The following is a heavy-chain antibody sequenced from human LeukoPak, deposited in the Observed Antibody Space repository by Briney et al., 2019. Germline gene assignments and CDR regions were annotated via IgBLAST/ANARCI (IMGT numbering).Heavy chain of an antibody. D-gene: IGHD6-13*01. Sequence: SETLSLTCTVSGGSISSSSYYWGWIRQPPGKGLEWIGSIYYSGSTYYNPSLKSRITISVDTSKNQFSLKLSSVTAADTAVYYCARDPHPAKEAAAGHFDYWGQGTLVTVSS. J-gene: IGHJ4*02. CDR3: ARDPHPAKEAAAGHFDY. V-gene: IGHV4-39*07. CDR1: GGSISSSSYY. CDR2: IYYSGST.